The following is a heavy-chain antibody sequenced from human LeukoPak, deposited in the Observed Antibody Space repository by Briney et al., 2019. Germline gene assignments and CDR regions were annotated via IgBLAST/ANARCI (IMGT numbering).Heavy chain of an antibody. CDR2: NSSNGGST. Sequence: GGSLRLSCSASGFTFSSYAMHWVRQAPGKGLEYVSANSSNGGSTYYADSVKGRFTISRDNSKNTLYLQMSSLRAEDTAVYYCVTPVVPAANNDYWGQGTLVTVSS. CDR1: GFTFSSYA. CDR3: VTPVVPAANNDY. D-gene: IGHD2-2*01. V-gene: IGHV3-64D*06. J-gene: IGHJ4*02.